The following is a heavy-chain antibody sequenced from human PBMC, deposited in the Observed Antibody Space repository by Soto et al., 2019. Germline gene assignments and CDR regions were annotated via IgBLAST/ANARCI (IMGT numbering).Heavy chain of an antibody. J-gene: IGHJ6*02. V-gene: IGHV1-69*13. CDR1: GGTFSSYA. D-gene: IGHD6-6*01. CDR3: ARRPVPGGYYYGMDV. Sequence: ASVKVSCKASGGTFSSYAISWVRQAPGQGLEWMGGIIPIFGTANYAQKFQGRVTITADESTSTAYMELSSLRSEDTAVYYCARRPVPGGYYYGMDVWGQGTTVTVSS. CDR2: IIPIFGTA.